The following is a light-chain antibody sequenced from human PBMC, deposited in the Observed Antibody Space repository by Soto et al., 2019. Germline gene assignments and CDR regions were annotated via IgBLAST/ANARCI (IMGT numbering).Light chain of an antibody. CDR2: EVS. V-gene: IGLV2-8*01. J-gene: IGLJ1*01. Sequence: QSVLTQPASASGSPGQSVTISCTGTSSDVGGYNYVSWYQQHPGKAPKLMIYEVSKRPSGVPDRFSGSKSGNTASLTVSGLQAEDGADYYCSSHEVSNPRVFGTVTKGT. CDR1: SSDVGGYNY. CDR3: SSHEVSNPRV.